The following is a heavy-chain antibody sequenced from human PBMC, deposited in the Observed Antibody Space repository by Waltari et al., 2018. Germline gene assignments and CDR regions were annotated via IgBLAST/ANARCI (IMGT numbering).Heavy chain of an antibody. CDR3: AKAYTGSYYDY. Sequence: EVQLLESGGGLVQPGGSLRLSCAASGFTFNDYAMNWVRQAPGKGLEWVSSISASGGRTYYADSVKGRFTISRDNSKSTLYLQMSSLRAEDTAVYYCAKAYTGSYYDYWGQGTLVTVSS. CDR1: GFTFNDYA. D-gene: IGHD1-26*01. CDR2: ISASGGRT. J-gene: IGHJ4*02. V-gene: IGHV3-23*01.